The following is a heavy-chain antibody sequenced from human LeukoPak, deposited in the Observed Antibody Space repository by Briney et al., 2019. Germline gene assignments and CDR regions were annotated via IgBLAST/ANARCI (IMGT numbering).Heavy chain of an antibody. Sequence: GGSLRLSCAASGFSFSDYNMNWVRQAPGRGLEWLSHIDIGGNTIHYADSVEGRFTISRDNAKNSVYLQMTSLRDEGTALYYCAKDATAVPGTVYMDVWGKGTTVTVSS. D-gene: IGHD6-19*01. CDR3: AKDATAVPGTVYMDV. CDR1: GFSFSDYN. CDR2: IDIGGNTI. J-gene: IGHJ6*03. V-gene: IGHV3-48*02.